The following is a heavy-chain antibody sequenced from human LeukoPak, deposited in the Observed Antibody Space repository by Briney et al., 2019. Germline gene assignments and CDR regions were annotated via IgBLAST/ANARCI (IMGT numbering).Heavy chain of an antibody. Sequence: SETLSLTCTVSGGSITSNYDWGWIRQPPGKGLEWIGNIYYSGITYHNPSLKSRVTMSVDTSKNQLSLKLSSVTAADTAVYYCARTGYTGYDFDYWGQGTLVTVSS. CDR3: ARTGYTGYDFDY. CDR1: GGSITSNYD. D-gene: IGHD5-12*01. V-gene: IGHV4-39*01. CDR2: IYYSGIT. J-gene: IGHJ4*02.